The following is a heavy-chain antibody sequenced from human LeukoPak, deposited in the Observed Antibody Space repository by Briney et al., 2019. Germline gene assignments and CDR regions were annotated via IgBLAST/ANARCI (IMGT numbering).Heavy chain of an antibody. CDR3: ARLRAARTESYFYYGMDV. Sequence: PGGSLRLSCAASGFTFSGSAIHWVRQASGRGLEWVGRIRSKAVTAYAASVKGRFTISRDDSRNTAYLQMNSLQTEDTAVYYCARLRAARTESYFYYGMDVWGQGTTVTVSS. D-gene: IGHD6-6*01. V-gene: IGHV3-73*01. J-gene: IGHJ6*02. CDR2: IRSKAVT. CDR1: GFTFSGSA.